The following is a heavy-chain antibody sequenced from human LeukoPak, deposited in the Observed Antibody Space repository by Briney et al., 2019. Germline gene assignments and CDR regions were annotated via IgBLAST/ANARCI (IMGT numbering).Heavy chain of an antibody. D-gene: IGHD3-10*01. V-gene: IGHV4-39*01. CDR1: GGFIRSSSYY. Sequence: SETLSLTCTVSGGFIRSSSYYWGWIRQPPGKGLEWIGSIYYSGSTYYNPSLKSRVTISVDTSKNQFSLRLSSVTAADTAVYYCARTYYFDPWGQGTLVTVSS. CDR2: IYYSGST. J-gene: IGHJ5*02. CDR3: ARTYYFDP.